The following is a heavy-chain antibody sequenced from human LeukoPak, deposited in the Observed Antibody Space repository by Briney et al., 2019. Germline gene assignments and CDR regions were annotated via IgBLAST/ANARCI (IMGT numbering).Heavy chain of an antibody. Sequence: KSSETLSLTCAVYGGSFSGYYWSWIRQPPGKGLEWIGEINHSGSTNYNPSLKSRVTISVDTSKNQFSLKLSSVTAADTAVYYCARGRGDSSGYYFLQHWGQGTLVTVSS. J-gene: IGHJ1*01. CDR3: ARGRGDSSGYYFLQH. CDR2: INHSGST. V-gene: IGHV4-34*01. CDR1: GGSFSGYY. D-gene: IGHD3-22*01.